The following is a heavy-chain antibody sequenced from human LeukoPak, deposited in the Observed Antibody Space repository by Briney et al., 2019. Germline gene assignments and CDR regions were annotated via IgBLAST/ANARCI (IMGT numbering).Heavy chain of an antibody. D-gene: IGHD2-2*01. J-gene: IGHJ4*02. CDR1: GGSISSGGHY. Sequence: SQTLSLTCTVSGGSISSGGHYWSWIRQHPGKGLEWIGYIYYSGNTYYNPSLKSRVIISVDTSKNQFSLKLSSVTAADTAVYYCARSRGGYCSSTSCSRFDYWGQGTLVTVSS. V-gene: IGHV4-31*03. CDR3: ARSRGGYCSSTSCSRFDY. CDR2: IYYSGNT.